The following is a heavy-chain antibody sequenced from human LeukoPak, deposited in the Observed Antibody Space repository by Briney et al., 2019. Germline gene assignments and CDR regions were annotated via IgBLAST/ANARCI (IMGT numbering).Heavy chain of an antibody. CDR3: ARNHKIAARAENYYYMDV. Sequence: GASVKVSCKASGYTFTSYDINWVRQATGQGLEWMGWMNPNSGNTGYAQKFQGRVTMTRNTSISTAYMELSSLRSEDTAVYYCARNHKIAARAENYYYMDVWGKGTTVTVSS. CDR2: MNPNSGNT. V-gene: IGHV1-8*01. J-gene: IGHJ6*03. CDR1: GYTFTSYD. D-gene: IGHD6-13*01.